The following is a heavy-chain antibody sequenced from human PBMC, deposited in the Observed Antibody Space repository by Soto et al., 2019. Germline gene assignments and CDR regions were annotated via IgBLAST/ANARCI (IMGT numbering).Heavy chain of an antibody. Sequence: SETLSLTCAVSGGSIISSNWWSWVRQPPGKGLEWIGEIYHSGSTNYNPSLKSRVTISVDKSKNQFSLKLSSVTAADTAVYYCARCKYCSRTSCFDSAYYGMEVWGQGTMVTVSS. J-gene: IGHJ6*02. CDR1: GGSIISSNW. D-gene: IGHD2-2*01. CDR3: ARCKYCSRTSCFDSAYYGMEV. CDR2: IYHSGST. V-gene: IGHV4-4*02.